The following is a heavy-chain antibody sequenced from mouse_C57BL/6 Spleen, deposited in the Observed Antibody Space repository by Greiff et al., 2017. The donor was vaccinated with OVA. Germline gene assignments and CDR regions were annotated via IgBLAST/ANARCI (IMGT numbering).Heavy chain of an antibody. Sequence: VQLQESGAELVRPGASVKLSCKASGYTFTDYYINWVKQRPGQGLEWIARIYPGGGDTYYNEKFKGKATLTAEKSSSTAYMQLSSLTSEDSAVYFCARDYGGYFEGWGTGTTVTVSS. CDR3: ARDYGGYFEG. CDR1: GYTFTDYY. J-gene: IGHJ1*03. D-gene: IGHD1-1*01. CDR2: IYPGGGDT. V-gene: IGHV1-76*01.